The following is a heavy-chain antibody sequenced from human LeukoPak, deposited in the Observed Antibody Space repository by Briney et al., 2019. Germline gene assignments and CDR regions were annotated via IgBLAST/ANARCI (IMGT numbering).Heavy chain of an antibody. CDR3: AKDVAYSSGWYYFDY. V-gene: IGHV3-23*01. CDR1: GFTFSSYA. Sequence: GGSLRFSCAASGFTFSSYAMSWVRQAPGKGLEWVSAISGSGGSTYYADSVKGRFTISRDNSKNTLYLQMNSLRAEDTAVYYCAKDVAYSSGWYYFDYWGQGTLVTVSS. D-gene: IGHD6-19*01. CDR2: ISGSGGST. J-gene: IGHJ4*02.